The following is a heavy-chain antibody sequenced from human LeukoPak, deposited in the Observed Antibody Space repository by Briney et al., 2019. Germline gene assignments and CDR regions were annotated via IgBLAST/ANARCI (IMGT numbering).Heavy chain of an antibody. CDR2: ISSSGSTI. J-gene: IGHJ4*02. CDR3: ARDGGDHGSGSYYAY. V-gene: IGHV3-48*03. Sequence: GGSLRLSCAASGFTFSSYEMNWVRQAPGKGLEWVSYISSSGSTIYYADSVKGRFTISRDNAKKSLYLQMDSLRAEDTAVYYCARDGGDHGSGSYYAYWGQGTLVTISS. D-gene: IGHD3-10*01. CDR1: GFTFSSYE.